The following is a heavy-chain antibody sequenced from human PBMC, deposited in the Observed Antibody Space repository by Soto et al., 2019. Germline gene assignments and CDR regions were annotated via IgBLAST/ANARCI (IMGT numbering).Heavy chain of an antibody. CDR3: ARLVPSKMVDY. J-gene: IGHJ4*02. Sequence: SETLSLTCSVSGASIYSYCWGWIRRPPGKGLEWIASIYYSGYTYYNPSLKSRVTMSVDTSTSHFSLNMNSVTAADTAVYYCARLVPSKMVDYCGPAKLVTVXS. CDR1: GASIYSYC. V-gene: IGHV4-59*12. CDR2: IYYSGYT. D-gene: IGHD2-8*01.